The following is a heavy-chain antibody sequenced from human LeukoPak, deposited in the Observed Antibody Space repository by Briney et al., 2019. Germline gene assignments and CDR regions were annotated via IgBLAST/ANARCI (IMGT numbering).Heavy chain of an antibody. J-gene: IGHJ5*02. Sequence: GASVKVSCKASGGTFSSYAISWVRQAPGQGLEWMGGIIPIFGTANYAQKFQGRVTITADESTSTAYMELSSLRSEDTAVYYCARDGDIVVAVAASRQNWFDPWGQGTLVTVSS. CDR2: IIPIFGTA. V-gene: IGHV1-69*13. CDR1: GGTFSSYA. D-gene: IGHD2-15*01. CDR3: ARDGDIVVAVAASRQNWFDP.